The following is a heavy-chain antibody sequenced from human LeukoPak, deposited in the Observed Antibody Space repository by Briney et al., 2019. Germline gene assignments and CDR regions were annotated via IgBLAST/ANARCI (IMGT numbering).Heavy chain of an antibody. CDR2: IYPGDADT. J-gene: IGHJ3*01. D-gene: IGHD1-1*01. Sequence: GESLKISCDGLSYTFASYWIGWGRQMPGKGLEWMGIIYPGDADTRYSPSFRGRVTISADRTTSSAHLHWRSLNASDTAMYYCVIPTTALSDAFDVWGHGTMVIVSS. V-gene: IGHV5-51*01. CDR1: SYTFASYW. CDR3: VIPTTALSDAFDV.